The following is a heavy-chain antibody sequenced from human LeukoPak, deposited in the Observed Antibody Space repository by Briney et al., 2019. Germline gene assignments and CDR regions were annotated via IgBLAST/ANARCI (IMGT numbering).Heavy chain of an antibody. Sequence: PSETLSLTCTVSGGSISSGGYYWSWIRQHPGKGLEWIGYIYYGGDTKYNPSLKSRVTTSVDTSKNQFPLKLSSVTAADTAVYYCARDVYSYGPDYWGQGTLVTVSS. CDR3: ARDVYSYGPDY. CDR2: IYYGGDT. CDR1: GGSISSGGYY. V-gene: IGHV4-31*03. J-gene: IGHJ4*02. D-gene: IGHD5-18*01.